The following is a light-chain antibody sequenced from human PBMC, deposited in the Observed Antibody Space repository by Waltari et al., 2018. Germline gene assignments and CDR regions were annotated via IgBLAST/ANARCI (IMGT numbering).Light chain of an antibody. CDR2: EVF. CDR1: TSYVGRYNF. CDR3: SSYAGGNTLV. V-gene: IGLV2-8*01. Sequence: QPALTQPPSASGSLGHSVTIPCTGSTSYVGRYNFVSWYQQYPGKAPKLIFYEVFKRPPGVPDRFSGSKSGNTASLTVSGLQPEDEADYYCSSYAGGNTLVFGGGTRLTVL. J-gene: IGLJ2*01.